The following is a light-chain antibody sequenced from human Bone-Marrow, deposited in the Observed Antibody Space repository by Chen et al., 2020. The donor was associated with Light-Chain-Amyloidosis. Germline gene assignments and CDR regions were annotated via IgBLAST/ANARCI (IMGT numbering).Light chain of an antibody. V-gene: IGLV3-21*02. CDR1: NIGSTS. CDR2: DDS. Sequence: SYVLTQPSSVSVAPGQTATIACGGNNIGSTSVHWYQQTPGPAPLLVVYDDSDRPSGIPERVAGCNAGNTATLPISRVEAGDAADYYCQVWDRSSDRPVFGGGTKLTVL. CDR3: QVWDRSSDRPV. J-gene: IGLJ3*02.